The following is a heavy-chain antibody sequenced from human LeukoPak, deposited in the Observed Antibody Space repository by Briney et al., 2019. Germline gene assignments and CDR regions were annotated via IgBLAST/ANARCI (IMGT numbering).Heavy chain of an antibody. Sequence: PGGSLRLSCTASGFTFSSYSMNWVRQAPGKGLEWVSSISSSTNYIYYADSVKGRFTISRDNAKNSLFLQMNSLRADDTAVYYCARETWELLILLGTFDIWGQGTMVTVSS. CDR3: ARETWELLILLGTFDI. J-gene: IGHJ3*02. D-gene: IGHD1-26*01. V-gene: IGHV3-21*01. CDR1: GFTFSSYS. CDR2: ISSSTNYI.